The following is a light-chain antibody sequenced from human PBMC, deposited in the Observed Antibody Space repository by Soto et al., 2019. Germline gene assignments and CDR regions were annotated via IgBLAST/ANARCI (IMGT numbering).Light chain of an antibody. CDR1: SSDVGGYNY. J-gene: IGLJ2*01. V-gene: IGLV2-14*01. CDR2: DVS. CDR3: SSYTSSSTVV. Sequence: QSALTQPASVSGSPGQSITISCTGTSSDVGGYNYVSWYQQHPGKAPKLMIYDVSNRPSGFSNRFSGSKSGNTASLTISGRKAEDEADYYCSSYTSSSTVVFGGGTKLTVL.